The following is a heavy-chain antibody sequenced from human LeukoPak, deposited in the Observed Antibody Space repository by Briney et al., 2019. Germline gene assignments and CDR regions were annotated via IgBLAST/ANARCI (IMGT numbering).Heavy chain of an antibody. Sequence: PGGSLRLSCAASGFTLSSYWMHWVRQAPGKGLVWVSRINSDGSSTTYADSVKGRFTISRDNAKNTLYLQMNSLRAEDTAVYYCARGGSRTYFDYWGQGTLVTVSS. CDR3: ARGGSRTYFDY. D-gene: IGHD6-13*01. CDR1: GFTLSSYW. V-gene: IGHV3-74*01. J-gene: IGHJ4*02. CDR2: INSDGSST.